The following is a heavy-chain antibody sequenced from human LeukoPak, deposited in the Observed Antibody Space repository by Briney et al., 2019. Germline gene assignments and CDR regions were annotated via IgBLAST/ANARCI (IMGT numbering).Heavy chain of an antibody. CDR2: ISSSSSYI. V-gene: IGHV3-21*01. CDR1: GFTFRSYS. D-gene: IGHD6-19*01. Sequence: GESLKISCAASGFTFRSYSMNWVRQAPGKGLEWVSSISSSSSYIYYADSVKGRFTISRDNAKNSLYLQVNSLRAEDTAVYYCARVEGSDWYLYYLDYWGQGTLVTVSS. J-gene: IGHJ4*02. CDR3: ARVEGSDWYLYYLDY.